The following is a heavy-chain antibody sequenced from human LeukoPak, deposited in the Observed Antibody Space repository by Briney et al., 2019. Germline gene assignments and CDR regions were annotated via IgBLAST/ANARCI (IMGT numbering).Heavy chain of an antibody. J-gene: IGHJ4*02. D-gene: IGHD3-22*01. Sequence: GGSLRLSCAASGFTFSSYGMHWVRQAPGKGLEWVAAIWYDGSNKYYADSVKGRFTISRDNSKNTLFLQMNSLRAEDTAVYYCAKALPLLYFDSSGPINYWGQGTLVTVFS. V-gene: IGHV3-33*06. CDR2: IWYDGSNK. CDR1: GFTFSSYG. CDR3: AKALPLLYFDSSGPINY.